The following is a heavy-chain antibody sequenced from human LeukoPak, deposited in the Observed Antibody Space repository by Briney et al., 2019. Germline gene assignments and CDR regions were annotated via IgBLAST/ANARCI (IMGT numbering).Heavy chain of an antibody. J-gene: IGHJ4*02. CDR1: GFTFSSYN. Sequence: PGGSLRLSCAASGFTFSSYNMNWVRQAPGKGLDWVSYIDSSSSTIYYADSVKGRFTISRDNAKNSLYLQMNSLRAEDTAVYYCARDGGYSGSYGDSWGQGTLVTVSS. CDR3: ARDGGYSGSYGDS. V-gene: IGHV3-48*01. D-gene: IGHD1-26*01. CDR2: IDSSSSTI.